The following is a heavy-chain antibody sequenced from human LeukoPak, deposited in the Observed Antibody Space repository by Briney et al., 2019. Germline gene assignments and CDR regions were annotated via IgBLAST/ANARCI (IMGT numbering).Heavy chain of an antibody. D-gene: IGHD2-2*01. CDR2: IKTKTDGGTT. CDR1: GFTFTSYA. Sequence: PGGSLRLSCAASGFTFTSYAMSWVRQAPGKGLEWVGRIKTKTDGGTTDYAAPVKGRFTISRDDSKNTLYLQVNGLKTEDTAVYYCTTSPPVYCSNTGCLDYWGQGTLVTVSS. V-gene: IGHV3-15*01. CDR3: TTSPPVYCSNTGCLDY. J-gene: IGHJ4*02.